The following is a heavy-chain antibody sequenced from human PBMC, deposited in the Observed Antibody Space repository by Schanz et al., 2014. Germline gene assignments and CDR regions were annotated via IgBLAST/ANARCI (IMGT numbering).Heavy chain of an antibody. V-gene: IGHV1-2*06. Sequence: QVQLVQSGAEVKKPGASVKVSCKASGHPFTAYYMHWVRQAPGQGLEWMGRINPNSGGTNYAENFQGRVPMTRDTSTSPVYMELSRLTSDDTALYYCARDGHSSIWDSYYFYGLDVWGQGTTVTVSS. D-gene: IGHD6-13*01. CDR1: GHPFTAYY. J-gene: IGHJ6*02. CDR2: INPNSGGT. CDR3: ARDGHSSIWDSYYFYGLDV.